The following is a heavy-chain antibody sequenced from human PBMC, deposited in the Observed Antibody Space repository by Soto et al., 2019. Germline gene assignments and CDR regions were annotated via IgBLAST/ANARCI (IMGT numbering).Heavy chain of an antibody. V-gene: IGHV4-31*03. J-gene: IGHJ4*02. D-gene: IGHD3-3*01. CDR1: GGSISSGGYY. Sequence: QVQLQESGPGLVKPSQTLSLTCTVSGGSISSGGYYWSWIRQHPGKGLEWIGYIYYSGSTYYNPSLTSRVTISVDTSKNQFSLKLSSVTAADTAVYYCARGRITIFGVVRGPGYYFDYWGQGTLVTVSS. CDR2: IYYSGST. CDR3: ARGRITIFGVVRGPGYYFDY.